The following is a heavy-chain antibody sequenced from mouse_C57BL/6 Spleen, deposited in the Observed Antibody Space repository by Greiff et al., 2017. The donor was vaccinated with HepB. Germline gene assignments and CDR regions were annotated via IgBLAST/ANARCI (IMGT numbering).Heavy chain of an antibody. D-gene: IGHD2-3*01. CDR3: ARSGDGPWLAY. J-gene: IGHJ3*01. Sequence: VQLQQSGPELVKPGASVKISCKASGYAFSSSWMNWVKQRPGKGLEWIGRIYPGDGDTNYNGKFKGKATLTADKSSSTAYMQLSSLTSEDSAVYFCARSGDGPWLAYWGQGTLVTVSA. CDR2: IYPGDGDT. CDR1: GYAFSSSW. V-gene: IGHV1-82*01.